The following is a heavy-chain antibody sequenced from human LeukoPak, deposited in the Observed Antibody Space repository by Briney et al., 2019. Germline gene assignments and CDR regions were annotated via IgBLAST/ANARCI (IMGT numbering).Heavy chain of an antibody. CDR3: ARAPYCSSTSCYFRGKDYYYYGMDV. V-gene: IGHV1-69*04. CDR2: IIPILGIA. CDR1: GGTFSSYA. Sequence: ASVKVSCKASGGTFSSYAISWVRQALGQGLEWMGRIIPILGIANYAQKFQGRVTITADKSTSTAYMELSSLRSEDTAVYYCARAPYCSSTSCYFRGKDYYYYGMDVWGQGTTVTGSS. J-gene: IGHJ6*02. D-gene: IGHD2-2*01.